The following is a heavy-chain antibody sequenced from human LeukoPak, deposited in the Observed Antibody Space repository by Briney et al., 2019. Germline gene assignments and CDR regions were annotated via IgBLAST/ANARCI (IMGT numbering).Heavy chain of an antibody. Sequence: GGSLRLSCAAPGSTSSSYSMDWVRQAPGKGRGWVSSISSSSSYIYYADSVKGRFTISRDNAKNSLFLQMNSLRAEDTAVYYCATGSGGRGVNFDYWGQGTLVTVSP. J-gene: IGHJ4*01. CDR1: GSTSSSYS. CDR2: ISSSSSYI. D-gene: IGHD3-10*01. CDR3: ATGSGGRGVNFDY. V-gene: IGHV3-21*01.